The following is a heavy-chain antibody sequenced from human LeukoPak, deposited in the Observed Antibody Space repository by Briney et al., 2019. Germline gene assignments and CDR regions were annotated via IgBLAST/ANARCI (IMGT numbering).Heavy chain of an antibody. CDR3: ARRSSSGGYYFDY. CDR2: IYPGDSDI. V-gene: IGHV5-51*01. D-gene: IGHD3-16*01. Sequence: GESLKISCQGSGYNFNKYWIGWVRQMPGKGPEWMVIIYPGDSDIRYSPSFEGQVTISADKSNSTAYLQWSSLKASDTAMYYCARRSSSGGYYFDYWGQGTLVTVSS. J-gene: IGHJ4*02. CDR1: GYNFNKYW.